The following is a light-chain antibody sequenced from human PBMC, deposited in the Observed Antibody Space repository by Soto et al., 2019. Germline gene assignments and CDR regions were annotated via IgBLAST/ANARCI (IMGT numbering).Light chain of an antibody. CDR1: QSISSY. CDR2: AAS. CDR3: QQSYSTPRALS. J-gene: IGKJ4*01. Sequence: DIQMSQYASSLSVCVRDRVTITCLASQSISSYLNWYQQKPGKAPKLLIYAASSLQSGVPSRFSGSGSGTDFTLTISSLQPEDFATYYCQQSYSTPRALSFAGGTKVDIK. V-gene: IGKV1-39*01.